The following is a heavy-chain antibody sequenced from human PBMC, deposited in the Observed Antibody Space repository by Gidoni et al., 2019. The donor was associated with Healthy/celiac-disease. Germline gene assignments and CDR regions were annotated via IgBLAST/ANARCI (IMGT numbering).Heavy chain of an antibody. CDR3: ASTWIQLWTNWFDP. CDR2: INHSGST. Sequence: QVQLQQWGAGLLKPSETLSLTCAVYGGSFSGYSWSWIRQPPGKGLEWIGEINHSGSTNYNPSLKSRVTISVDTSKNQFSLKLSSVTAADTAVYYCASTWIQLWTNWFDPWGQGTLVTVSS. J-gene: IGHJ5*02. D-gene: IGHD5-18*01. V-gene: IGHV4-34*01. CDR1: GGSFSGYS.